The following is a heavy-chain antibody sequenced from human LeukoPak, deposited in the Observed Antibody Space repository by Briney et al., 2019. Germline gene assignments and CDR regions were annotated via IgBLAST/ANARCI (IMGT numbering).Heavy chain of an antibody. D-gene: IGHD4/OR15-4a*01. CDR1: GFTFSSYA. CDR2: ISGSGGST. CDR3: ARYGRRWSKGMDV. Sequence: PGGSLRLSCAASGFTFSSYAMSWVRQAPGKGLEWVSAISGSGGSTYYADSVKGRFTISRDNSKNTLYLQMNSLRAEDTAVYYCARYGRRWSKGMDVWGQGTTVTVSS. V-gene: IGHV3-23*01. J-gene: IGHJ6*02.